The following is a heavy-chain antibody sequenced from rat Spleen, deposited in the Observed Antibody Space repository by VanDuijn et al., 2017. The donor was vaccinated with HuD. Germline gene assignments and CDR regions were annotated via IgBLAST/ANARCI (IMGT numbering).Heavy chain of an antibody. J-gene: IGHJ4*01. CDR2: INSAGST. CDR3: ARSIYYYGSYVMDA. CDR1: GYSIISNY. D-gene: IGHD1-2*01. Sequence: EVQLQESGPGLVKPSQSLSLTCSVTGYSIISNYWGWIRKFPGSKLEWMGYINSAGSTDYNPSLKSRISITRDTSKNQFFLQVNSVTTEDTATYYCARSIYYYGSYVMDAWGQGASVTVSS. V-gene: IGHV3-3*01.